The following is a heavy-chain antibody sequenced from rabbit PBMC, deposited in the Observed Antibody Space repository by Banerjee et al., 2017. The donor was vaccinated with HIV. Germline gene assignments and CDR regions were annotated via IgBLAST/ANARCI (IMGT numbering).Heavy chain of an antibody. V-gene: IGHV1S40*01. CDR2: IYAGSSEGT. J-gene: IGHJ6*01. Sequence: QSLEESGGGLVKPGASLTLTCTASGFSFSSGYDICWVRQAPGKGLELIACIYAGSSEGTSYASWAKGRFTISKTSSTTVTLQMTSLTAADTATYFCARDLAGVIGWNFGLWGPGTLVTVS. CDR1: GFSFSSGYD. CDR3: ARDLAGVIGWNFGL. D-gene: IGHD4-1*01.